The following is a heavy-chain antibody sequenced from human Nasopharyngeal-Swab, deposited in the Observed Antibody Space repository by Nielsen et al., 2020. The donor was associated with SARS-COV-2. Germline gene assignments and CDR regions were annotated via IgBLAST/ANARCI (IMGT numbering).Heavy chain of an antibody. CDR3: ASNYDSGGFYDYRVQVH. Sequence: WGRQVPGQGLEWMGWINTNTGFPTYARDFTGRFVLSLDTSVTTAYLEISGLKAEDTAIYYCASNYDSGGFYDYRVQVHWGQGTLVTVSS. CDR2: INTNTGFP. J-gene: IGHJ4*02. V-gene: IGHV7-4-1*02. D-gene: IGHD3-22*01.